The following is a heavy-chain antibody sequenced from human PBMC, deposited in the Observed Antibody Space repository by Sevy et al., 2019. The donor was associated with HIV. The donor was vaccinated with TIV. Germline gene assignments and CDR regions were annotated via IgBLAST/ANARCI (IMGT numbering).Heavy chain of an antibody. CDR1: GFAFSNYYA. CDR3: ARDVAFTTEYSYGMDV. Sequence: GGSLRLSCAASGFAFSNYYAMYWVRQAPGKGLKWVALISYDGNDKYYADSVKGRFTISRDNFKNTLYLQMNSLTAEDTAVYYCARDVAFTTEYSYGMDVWGQGTTVTVSS. D-gene: IGHD4-17*01. CDR2: ISYDGNDK. V-gene: IGHV3-30-3*01. J-gene: IGHJ6*02.